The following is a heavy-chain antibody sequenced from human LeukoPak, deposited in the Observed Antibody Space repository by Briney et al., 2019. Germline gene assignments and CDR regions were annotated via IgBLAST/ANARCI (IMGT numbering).Heavy chain of an antibody. CDR3: ARIIVGATGIDY. J-gene: IGHJ4*02. CDR2: ISSDGNNI. V-gene: IGHV3-74*01. Sequence: GGSLRLSCAASGFTFSNYWMHWVRQVPGKGLVWVSRISSDGNNIQYADSVKGRFTISRDNAKNTQYLQMNSLRVEDTAVYYCARIIVGATGIDYWGQGTLVTVSS. CDR1: GFTFSNYW. D-gene: IGHD1-26*01.